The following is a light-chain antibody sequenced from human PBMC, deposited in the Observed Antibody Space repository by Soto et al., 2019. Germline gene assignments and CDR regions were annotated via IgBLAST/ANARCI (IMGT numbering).Light chain of an antibody. CDR3: QQRSNWPPTWT. V-gene: IGKV3-11*01. J-gene: IGKJ1*01. Sequence: EIVLTQSPATLSLSPGERATLSCRASRSVSTYLAWYQQKPGQAPRLLIYDASNRATGIPARFSGSGSGTDFTLTISSREPEDFAVYYCQQRSNWPPTWTFGQGTKVEI. CDR2: DAS. CDR1: RSVSTY.